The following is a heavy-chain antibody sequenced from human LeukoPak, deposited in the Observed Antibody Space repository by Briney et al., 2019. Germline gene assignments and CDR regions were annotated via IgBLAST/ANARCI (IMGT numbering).Heavy chain of an antibody. CDR3: AKYYYDSSGPGRWFDP. V-gene: IGHV3-30*18. Sequence: GRSLRLSCVASGFTFSSYGMHWVRQAPGKGLEWVAVISYDGSNKYSADSVKGRFTISRDNSKNTLYLEMNSLRAEDTAVYYCAKYYYDSSGPGRWFDPWGQGTLVTVSS. CDR1: GFTFSSYG. CDR2: ISYDGSNK. J-gene: IGHJ5*02. D-gene: IGHD3-22*01.